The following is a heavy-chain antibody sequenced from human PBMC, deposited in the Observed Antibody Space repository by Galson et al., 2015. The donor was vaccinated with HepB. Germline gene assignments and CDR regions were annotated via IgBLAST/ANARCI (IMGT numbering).Heavy chain of an antibody. Sequence: SLRLSCAAAGFTFSSYAIDWVRQAPGKGLEYVSGISSQGVSTYYAKCVKGRFTISRDNSKNTVYLQMGSLRAEDMAVYYCARDRSGSGWYRGAFDIWGQGTVVTVSS. CDR1: GFTFSSYA. J-gene: IGHJ3*02. CDR3: ARDRSGSGWYRGAFDI. CDR2: ISSQGVST. D-gene: IGHD6-19*01. V-gene: IGHV3-64*01.